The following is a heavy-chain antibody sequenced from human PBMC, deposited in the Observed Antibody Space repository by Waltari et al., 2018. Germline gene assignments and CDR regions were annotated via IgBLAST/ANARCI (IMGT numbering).Heavy chain of an antibody. D-gene: IGHD3-22*01. V-gene: IGHV4-34*01. CDR1: GGSFSGYY. J-gene: IGHJ4*02. CDR2: INHRGGT. CDR3: ARGLNYYDSSGYYYFDY. Sequence: QVQLQQWGAGLLKPSETLSLTCAVYGGSFSGYYWSWIRQPPGKGLAWIGEINHRGGTNYSPSRKSRVTISVDTSKNQFSLKLSSVTAADTAVYYCARGLNYYDSSGYYYFDYWGQGTLVTVSS.